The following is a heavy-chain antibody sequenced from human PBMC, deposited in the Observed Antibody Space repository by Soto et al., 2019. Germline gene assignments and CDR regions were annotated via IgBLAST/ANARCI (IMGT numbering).Heavy chain of an antibody. V-gene: IGHV1-18*01. CDR1: GYTFTSYG. J-gene: IGHJ6*02. D-gene: IGHD3-9*01. CDR3: ARALRRRHYYILTGSGMDV. CDR2: ISAYNGNT. Sequence: ASVKVSCKASGYTFTSYGISWVRQAPGQGLEWMGWISAYNGNTNYAQKLQGRVTMTTDTSTSTAYMELRSLRSDDTAVYYCARALRRRHYYILTGSGMDVWGQGTTVTVSS.